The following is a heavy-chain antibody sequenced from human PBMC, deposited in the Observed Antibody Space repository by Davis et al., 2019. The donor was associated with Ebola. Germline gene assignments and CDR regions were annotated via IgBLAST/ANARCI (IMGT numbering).Heavy chain of an antibody. Sequence: AASVKVSCKASGYSFTTYGMHWVRQAPGQGLEWMGWINTNTGNPTYAKGFTGRFVFSLDTSVSTAYLQISSLKAEDTAVYYCASLPDIWGQGTMVTVSS. CDR3: ASLPDI. J-gene: IGHJ3*02. CDR2: INTNTGNP. CDR1: GYSFTTYG. V-gene: IGHV7-4-1*02.